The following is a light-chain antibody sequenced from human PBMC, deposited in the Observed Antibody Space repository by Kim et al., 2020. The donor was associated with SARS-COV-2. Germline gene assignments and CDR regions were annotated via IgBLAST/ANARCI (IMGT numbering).Light chain of an antibody. J-gene: IGLJ3*02. CDR2: GKN. CDR3: NSRDSSGNHWV. CDR1: SLRSYY. Sequence: AVGQTVRITCQGDSLRSYYASWYQQKPGQAPVLVIYGKNNRPSGIPDRVSGSSSGNTASLTITGAQAEDEADYYCNSRDSSGNHWVFGGGTQLTVL. V-gene: IGLV3-19*01.